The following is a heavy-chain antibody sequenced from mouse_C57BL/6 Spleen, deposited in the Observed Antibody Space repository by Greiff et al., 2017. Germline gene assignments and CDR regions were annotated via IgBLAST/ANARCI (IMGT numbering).Heavy chain of an antibody. Sequence: VQLKESGPELVKPGASVKMSCKASGYTFTSYVMHWVKQKPGQGLEWIGYIYPYNDGTKYNEKFKGKATLTSDKSSSTAYMELSSLTSEDSAVYYCARAMVTDAWFAYWGQGTLVTVSA. J-gene: IGHJ3*01. V-gene: IGHV1-14*01. CDR2: IYPYNDGT. CDR1: GYTFTSYV. CDR3: ARAMVTDAWFAY. D-gene: IGHD2-2*01.